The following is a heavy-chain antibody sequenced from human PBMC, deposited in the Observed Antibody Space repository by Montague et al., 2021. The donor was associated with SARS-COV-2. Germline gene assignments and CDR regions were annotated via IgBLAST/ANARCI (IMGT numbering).Heavy chain of an antibody. V-gene: IGHV3-30-3*01. CDR2: ISYDGSNK. CDR1: GFTFSSYA. Sequence: SLRLSCAASGFTFSSYAMHWVRQAPGKGLEWVAVISYDGSNKYYVDSVKGRFTISRDNSKNTLYLQMNSLRAEDTAVYYCARAAQKQYVLLWFGELLHDAFDIWGQGTMVTVSS. J-gene: IGHJ3*02. D-gene: IGHD3-10*01. CDR3: ARAAQKQYVLLWFGELLHDAFDI.